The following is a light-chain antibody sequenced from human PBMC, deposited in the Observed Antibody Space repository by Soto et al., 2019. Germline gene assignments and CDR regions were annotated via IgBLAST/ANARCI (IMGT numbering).Light chain of an antibody. CDR1: ESISSW. Sequence: DSQMTQSPSTVSASVGDRITITCRASESISSWLAWYQQKPGKAPKLLIYHASTLESGVPPRFSGRESGTEFTLTINSLQPDDFATYYCQQYNVLWTFGQGTKVDIK. CDR2: HAS. J-gene: IGKJ1*01. V-gene: IGKV1-5*01. CDR3: QQYNVLWT.